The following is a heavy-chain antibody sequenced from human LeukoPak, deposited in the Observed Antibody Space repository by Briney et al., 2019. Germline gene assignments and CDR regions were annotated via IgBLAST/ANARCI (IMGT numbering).Heavy chain of an antibody. CDR3: AKGLGATTIDY. CDR1: GFTFSSYG. CDR2: IRYDGSNK. V-gene: IGHV3-30*02. D-gene: IGHD5-12*01. J-gene: IGHJ4*02. Sequence: TGGSLRLSCAASGFTFSSYGTHWVRQAPGKGLEWVAFIRYDGSNKYYADSVKGRFTISRDNSKNTLYLQMNSLRAEDTAVYYCAKGLGATTIDYWGQGTLVTVSS.